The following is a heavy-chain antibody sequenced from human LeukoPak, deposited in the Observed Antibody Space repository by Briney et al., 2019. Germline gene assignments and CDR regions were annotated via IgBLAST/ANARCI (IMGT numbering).Heavy chain of an antibody. CDR1: GYTFKSSG. V-gene: IGHV1-18*01. CDR3: ARDVWFGEFDY. D-gene: IGHD3-10*01. CDR2: ISAYNGNT. J-gene: IGHJ4*02. Sequence: SVKVSCKASGYTFKSSGISWVRRAPGQGLAWMGWISAYNGNTNYAQKLQGRVTMTTDTSTSTASMELRSLRSDDTAAYYCARDVWFGEFDYWGQGNLVTVSS.